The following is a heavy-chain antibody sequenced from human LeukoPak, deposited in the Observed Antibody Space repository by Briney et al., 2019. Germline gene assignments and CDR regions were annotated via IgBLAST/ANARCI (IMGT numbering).Heavy chain of an antibody. Sequence: PGGSLRLSCAASGFTFDNYRMNWVRQAPGKGLEWVAGISGSGGSTNYADSVKGRFTISRDNPKNTLFLQMKSLRAEDTAVYFCAKRGVVIRVILVGFHKEAYYFDSWGQGALVTVSS. J-gene: IGHJ4*02. CDR2: ISGSGGST. V-gene: IGHV3-23*01. D-gene: IGHD3-22*01. CDR3: AKRGVVIRVILVGFHKEAYYFDS. CDR1: GFTFDNYR.